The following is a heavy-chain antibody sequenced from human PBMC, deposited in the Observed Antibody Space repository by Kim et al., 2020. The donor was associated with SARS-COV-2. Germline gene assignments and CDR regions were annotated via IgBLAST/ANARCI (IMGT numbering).Heavy chain of an antibody. CDR1: GFSLSTSGVG. Sequence: SGPTLVKPTQTLTLTCTFSGFSLSTSGVGVGWIRQPPGKALEWLALIYWDDDKRYSPSLKSRLTITKDTSKNQVVLTMTNMDPVDTATYYCARQQLVLYYYGMDVWGQGTTVTVSS. V-gene: IGHV2-5*02. CDR3: ARQQLVLYYYGMDV. CDR2: IYWDDDK. D-gene: IGHD6-13*01. J-gene: IGHJ6*02.